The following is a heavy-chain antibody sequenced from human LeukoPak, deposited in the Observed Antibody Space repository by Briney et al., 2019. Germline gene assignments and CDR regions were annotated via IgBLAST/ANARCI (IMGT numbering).Heavy chain of an antibody. Sequence: SQTLSLTCTVSGGSISSGDYYWGWIRQPAGKGLEWIGRIYTSGSTNYNPSVKSRFTISVDTSKNQFSLKLSSVTAADTAVYYCARDYRIYDILTGYYSYYYYMDVWGKGTTVTVSS. CDR2: IYTSGST. V-gene: IGHV4-61*02. D-gene: IGHD3-9*01. CDR3: ARDYRIYDILTGYYSYYYYMDV. CDR1: GGSISSGDYY. J-gene: IGHJ6*03.